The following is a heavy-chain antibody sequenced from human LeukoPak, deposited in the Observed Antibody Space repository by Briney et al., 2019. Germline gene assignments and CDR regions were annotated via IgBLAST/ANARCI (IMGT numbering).Heavy chain of an antibody. CDR1: GFTFSSYA. J-gene: IGHJ4*02. V-gene: IGHV3-23*01. Sequence: PGGSLRLSCAASGFTFSSYAMSWVRQAPGKGLEWVSAISGSGGSTYYADSVKGRFNISRDNSKNTLYLQMNSLRAEDTAVYYCAKGERWLQLLPFDYWGQGTLVTVSS. D-gene: IGHD5-24*01. CDR3: AKGERWLQLLPFDY. CDR2: ISGSGGST.